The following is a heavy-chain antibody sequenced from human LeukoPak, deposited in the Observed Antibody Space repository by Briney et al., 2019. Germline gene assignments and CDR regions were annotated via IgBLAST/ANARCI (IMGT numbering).Heavy chain of an antibody. CDR1: GFTFSSYA. D-gene: IGHD2-8*02. Sequence: SGGSLRLSCAASGFTFSSYAMHWVRQAPGKGLEWVAVISYDGNNKYNADSVKGRFTISRDNAKSTLSLQMNSLRAEDTAIYYCATYRQVLLPFESWGQGTLVTVSS. J-gene: IGHJ4*02. V-gene: IGHV3-30*04. CDR3: ATYRQVLLPFES. CDR2: ISYDGNNK.